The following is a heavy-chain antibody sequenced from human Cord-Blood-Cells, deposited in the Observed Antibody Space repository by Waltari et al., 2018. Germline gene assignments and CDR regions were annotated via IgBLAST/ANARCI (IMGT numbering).Heavy chain of an antibody. CDR3: AKDRYYGSGSYYNVAFDI. J-gene: IGHJ3*02. CDR2: IWYDGSNK. D-gene: IGHD3-10*01. CDR1: GGSISSSSYY. V-gene: IGHV3-30*02. Sequence: QLQLQESGPGLVKPSETLSLTCTVSGGSISSSSYYWGWIRQPPGKGLEWVAVIWYDGSNKYYADSVKGRFTISRDNSKNTLYLQMNSLRAEDTAMYYCAKDRYYGSGSYYNVAFDIWGQGTMVTVSS.